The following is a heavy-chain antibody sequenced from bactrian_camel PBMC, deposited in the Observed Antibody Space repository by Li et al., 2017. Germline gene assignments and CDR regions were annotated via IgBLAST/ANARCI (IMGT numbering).Heavy chain of an antibody. CDR3: AAAAGEYCARTIDFTV. CDR2: ITTRGGNT. CDR1: GYTSESSC. D-gene: IGHD1*01. Sequence: HVQLVESGGGSVQAGGSLRLSCAVSGYTSESSCMGWFRQAPGNEREWVRTITTRGGNTVYADSVKGRFTISQDKPFNKAYLQMNSLKREDAATYYCAAAAGEYCARTIDFTVWGQGTQVTVS. J-gene: IGHJ4*01. V-gene: IGHV3S60*01.